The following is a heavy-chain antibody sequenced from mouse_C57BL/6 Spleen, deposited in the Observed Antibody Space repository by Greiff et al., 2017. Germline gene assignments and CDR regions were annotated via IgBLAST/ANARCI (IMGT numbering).Heavy chain of an antibody. CDR1: GYTFTRYW. Sequence: QVQLKEPGAELVRPGSSVKLSCKASGYTFTRYWMDWVKQRPGQGLEWIGNIYPSDSETHYNQKFKDKATLTVDKSSSTAYMQLSSLTSEDSAVYYCARSEGLTTGYFDVWGTGTTVTVSS. V-gene: IGHV1-61*01. J-gene: IGHJ1*03. CDR2: IYPSDSET. CDR3: ARSEGLTTGYFDV. D-gene: IGHD1-1*01.